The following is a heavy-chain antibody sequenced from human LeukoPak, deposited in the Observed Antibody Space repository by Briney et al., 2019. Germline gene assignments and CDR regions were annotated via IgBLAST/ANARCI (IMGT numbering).Heavy chain of an antibody. J-gene: IGHJ3*02. D-gene: IGHD2-2*01. CDR3: AKDYRYCSSSNCYGDDAFDI. Sequence: GGSPRLSCAASGSTFSNYAMSWVRQAPGKGREWVSGITASGGRTYYAHSVKGRFTISRDNSKNTLYLQMNSLRAEDTAVHYCAKDYRYCSSSNCYGDDAFDIWGQGTMVTVSS. CDR1: GSTFSNYA. CDR2: ITASGGRT. V-gene: IGHV3-23*01.